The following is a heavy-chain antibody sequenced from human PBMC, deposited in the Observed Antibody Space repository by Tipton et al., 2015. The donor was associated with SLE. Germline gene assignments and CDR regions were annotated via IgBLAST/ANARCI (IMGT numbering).Heavy chain of an antibody. CDR3: ARGSARSPADY. CDR1: DGSITSYF. Sequence: TLSLTCTVSDGSITSYFWSWFRQPPGKGLEWIGYIYYSGSTNYNPSLSSRVTTSVDTSKNQFSLKMTSVTAADAAVYFCARGSARSPADYWGQGTLVTVSS. D-gene: IGHD3-10*01. V-gene: IGHV4-59*01. CDR2: IYYSGST. J-gene: IGHJ4*02.